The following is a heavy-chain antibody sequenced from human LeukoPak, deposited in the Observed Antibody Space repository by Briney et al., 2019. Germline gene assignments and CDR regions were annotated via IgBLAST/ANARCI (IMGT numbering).Heavy chain of an antibody. CDR3: ARDLGPVHSGY. Sequence: GGSLRLSCAASGFTFSSYSMNWVRQAPGKGLEWVSYINSSSSSIHYADSVKGRFTISRDDAKNPLYLQMNSLRAEDTAVYYCARDLGPVHSGYWGQGTLVTVSS. CDR2: INSSSSSI. J-gene: IGHJ4*02. CDR1: GFTFSSYS. D-gene: IGHD3-10*01. V-gene: IGHV3-48*01.